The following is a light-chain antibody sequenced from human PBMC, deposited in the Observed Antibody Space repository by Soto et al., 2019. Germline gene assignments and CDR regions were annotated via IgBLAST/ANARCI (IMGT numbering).Light chain of an antibody. J-gene: IGLJ1*01. CDR3: ISYTTARTYV. CDR1: SSDVGCYNY. CDR2: GVT. Sequence: QSALTQPASVSGSPGQSVTISCTGTSSDVGCYNYVSWYQQHPGEAPKLILYGVTTRPAGRSHRFSVSKSGNTASLTVSGLQAEDEADYYCISYTTARTYVFGPGTKVTVL. V-gene: IGLV2-14*01.